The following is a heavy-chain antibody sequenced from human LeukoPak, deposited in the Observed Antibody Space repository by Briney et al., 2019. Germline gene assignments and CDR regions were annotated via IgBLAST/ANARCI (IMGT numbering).Heavy chain of an antibody. V-gene: IGHV4-39*07. CDR2: IYYTGTMYYNPSSGTT. CDR3: ARLGAAAGFDY. D-gene: IGHD6-13*01. CDR1: GGSISGSAYY. Sequence: SETLPLTCTVSGGSISGSAYYWGWIRQPPGKGLEWIGSIYYTGTMYYNPSSGTTYYNPSLESRVTISVDTSKNQFSLKLTSVTAADTAVYYCARLGAAAGFDYWGQGTLVTVSS. J-gene: IGHJ4*02.